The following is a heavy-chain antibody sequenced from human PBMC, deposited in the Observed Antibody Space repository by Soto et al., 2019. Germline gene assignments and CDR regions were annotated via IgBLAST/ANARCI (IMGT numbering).Heavy chain of an antibody. J-gene: IGHJ3*01. CDR3: ARARWYDAFDV. Sequence: SETLSLTCAVSGFFISSGNYWGWIRKPPGKGLEWIGSIFHGGNTYCNPSLKSRVTISVDMSKNQFSLKLNSVTAADTAVYYCARARWYDAFDVWGQGTVVTVSS. CDR1: GFFISSGNY. CDR2: IFHGGNT. V-gene: IGHV4-38-2*01. D-gene: IGHD2-15*01.